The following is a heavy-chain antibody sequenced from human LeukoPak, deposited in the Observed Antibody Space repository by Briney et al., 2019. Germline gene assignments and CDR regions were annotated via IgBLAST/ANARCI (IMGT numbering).Heavy chain of an antibody. J-gene: IGHJ5*02. CDR1: GFTFSSYA. CDR3: AKAGGIHNVEMATIYNWFDP. D-gene: IGHD5-24*01. V-gene: IGHV3-23*01. Sequence: GGSLRLSCAASGFTFSSYAMSWVRQAPGTGLEWVSGISGSGESTYYADSVKGRFTISRDNSKNTLYLQMNSLRAEDTAVYYCAKAGGIHNVEMATIYNWFDPWGQGTLVTVSS. CDR2: ISGSGEST.